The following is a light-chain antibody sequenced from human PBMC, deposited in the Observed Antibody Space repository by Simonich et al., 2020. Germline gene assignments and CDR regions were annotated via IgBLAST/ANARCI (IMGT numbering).Light chain of an antibody. CDR3: IQSIQLGWT. CDR2: EVS. CDR1: QSVSSN. J-gene: IGKJ1*01. Sequence: EIVMTQSPATLSVSPGKRVTLTCRASQSVSSNLAWDLQKPGQSPQLLSYEVSNRFSGEPGRFSGSGSGTDFTLKISRVEAEDVGVYYCIQSIQLGWTFGQGTKVEIK. V-gene: IGKV2D-29*02.